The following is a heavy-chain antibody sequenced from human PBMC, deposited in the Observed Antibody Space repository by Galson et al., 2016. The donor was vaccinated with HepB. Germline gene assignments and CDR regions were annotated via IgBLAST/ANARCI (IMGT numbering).Heavy chain of an antibody. V-gene: IGHV3-21*01. Sequence: SLRLSCAASRFPFSTYNMNWVRQAPGKGLQWVSSISGSSDSIYYADSVKGRFTISRDNAQNSLYLQMNSLRAEDTAVYYCARIRRGYCRGGTCLYPFDVWGQGTMVTVSS. CDR3: ARIRRGYCRGGTCLYPFDV. CDR1: RFPFSTYN. D-gene: IGHD2-15*01. J-gene: IGHJ3*01. CDR2: ISGSSDSI.